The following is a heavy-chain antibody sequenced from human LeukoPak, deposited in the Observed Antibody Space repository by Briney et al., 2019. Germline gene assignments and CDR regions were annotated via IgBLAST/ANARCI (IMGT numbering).Heavy chain of an antibody. CDR2: IYPGDSDT. D-gene: IGHD2-15*01. CDR1: GYSFTNYW. CDR3: ARDYCTGGNCYHFDY. J-gene: IGHJ4*02. Sequence: EESLKISCKGSGYSFTNYWIGWVRQMPGKGLEWMGMIYPGDSDTRYSPSFQGQVTFSADKSISTAYLQWSSLKASDTAMYYCARDYCTGGNCYHFDYWGQGTLVTVSS. V-gene: IGHV5-51*01.